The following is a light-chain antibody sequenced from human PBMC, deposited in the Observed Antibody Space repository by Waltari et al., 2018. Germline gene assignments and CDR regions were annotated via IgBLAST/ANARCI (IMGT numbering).Light chain of an antibody. V-gene: IGLV2-14*01. CDR1: SSDVGGYNY. Sequence: QSALPQPASVSGSPGQSITISCPGTSSDVGGYNYVSWYQQHPGKAPKLMIYEFRNRPSGVSNRFSGSKSGNTASLTISGLQAEDEADYYCSSYTSSSTLLGTGTKVTVL. CDR3: SSYTSSSTL. J-gene: IGLJ1*01. CDR2: EFR.